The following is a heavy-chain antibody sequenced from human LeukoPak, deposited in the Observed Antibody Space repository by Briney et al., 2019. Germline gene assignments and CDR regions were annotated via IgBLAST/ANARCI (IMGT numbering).Heavy chain of an antibody. V-gene: IGHV1-69*01. CDR3: ARETPDIVVVPAAMGVRWFDP. J-gene: IGHJ5*02. CDR2: IIPIFGTA. Sequence: SVKVSCKASGGTFSSYAISWVRQAPGQGLEWMGGIIPIFGTANYAQKFQGRVTITADESTSTAYKELSSLRSEDTAVYYCARETPDIVVVPAAMGVRWFDPWGQGTLVTVSS. CDR1: GGTFSSYA. D-gene: IGHD2-2*01.